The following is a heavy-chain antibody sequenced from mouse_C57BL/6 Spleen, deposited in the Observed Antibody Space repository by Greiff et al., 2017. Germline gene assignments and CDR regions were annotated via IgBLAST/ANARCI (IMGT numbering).Heavy chain of an antibody. Sequence: QVQLQQPGAELVKPGASVKLSCKASGYTFTSYWMPWVKQRPGQGLEWIGMIHPNSGSTNYNEKFKSKATLTVDKSSSTAYMQLSSLTSEDSAVYYCARNGILRGFDVWGTGTTVTVSS. J-gene: IGHJ1*03. CDR1: GYTFTSYW. D-gene: IGHD3-3*01. V-gene: IGHV1-64*01. CDR3: ARNGILRGFDV. CDR2: IHPNSGST.